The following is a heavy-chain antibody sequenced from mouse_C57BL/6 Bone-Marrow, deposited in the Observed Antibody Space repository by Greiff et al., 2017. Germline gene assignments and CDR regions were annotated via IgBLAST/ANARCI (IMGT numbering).Heavy chain of an antibody. CDR3: ARHGYDVEWYFDV. CDR2: IYPRSGNT. V-gene: IGHV1-81*01. D-gene: IGHD2-2*01. J-gene: IGHJ1*03. Sequence: VQLQQSGAELARPGASVKLSCKASGYTFTSYGISWVKQRTGQGLEWIGEIYPRSGNTYYNEKFKGKVTMTADKSSSTAYMELRSLKSEDSAVYFCARHGYDVEWYFDVWGTGTTVTVSS. CDR1: GYTFTSYG.